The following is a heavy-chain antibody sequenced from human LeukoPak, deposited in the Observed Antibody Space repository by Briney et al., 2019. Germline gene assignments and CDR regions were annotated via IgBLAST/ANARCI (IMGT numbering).Heavy chain of an antibody. D-gene: IGHD3-16*02. J-gene: IGHJ2*01. CDR2: FDPEDGET. Sequence: ASVKVSCKVSGYTLTELSMHWVRQAPGKGLEWMGGFDPEDGETIYAQKFQGRVTMTEDTSTDTAYMELSSLRSEGTAVYYCATAYRPPGYWYFDLWGRGTLVTVSS. CDR1: GYTLTELS. CDR3: ATAYRPPGYWYFDL. V-gene: IGHV1-24*01.